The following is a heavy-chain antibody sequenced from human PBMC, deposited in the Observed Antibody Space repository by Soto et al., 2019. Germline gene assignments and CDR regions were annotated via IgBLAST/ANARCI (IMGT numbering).Heavy chain of an antibody. CDR3: ARDDCSGGSCYYYYYYMDV. CDR1: GFMFNEFY. D-gene: IGHD2-15*01. CDR2: ISNSDSNI. J-gene: IGHJ6*03. Sequence: GGSLRLSCAASGFMFNEFYMTWIRQAPGKGLEWVAYISNSDSNIQYADSVRGRFTISRDNAKNSLYLQMDSLRVEDTAVYYCARDDCSGGSCYYYYYYMDVWGKGTTVTVSS. V-gene: IGHV3-11*01.